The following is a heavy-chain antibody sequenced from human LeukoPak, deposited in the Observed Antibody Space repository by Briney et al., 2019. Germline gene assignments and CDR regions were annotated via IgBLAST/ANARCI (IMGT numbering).Heavy chain of an antibody. V-gene: IGHV3-48*03. Sequence: GGSLRLSCAASGFTFSTYEMNWVRQAPGKGLEWVSYISSSGSTIYYADSVKGRFTISRDNAKNSLYLQMNSLRAEDTAVYYCARDRGLNPLAYCGGDCYSATGYWGQGTLVTVSS. CDR1: GFTFSTYE. D-gene: IGHD2-21*02. J-gene: IGHJ4*02. CDR2: ISSSGSTI. CDR3: ARDRGLNPLAYCGGDCYSATGY.